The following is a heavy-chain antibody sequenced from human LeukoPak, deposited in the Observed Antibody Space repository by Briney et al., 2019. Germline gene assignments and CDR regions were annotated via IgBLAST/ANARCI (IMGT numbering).Heavy chain of an antibody. CDR3: AKDILGSSWSGIVY. V-gene: IGHV3-9*01. CDR1: GFTFDDYA. D-gene: IGHD6-13*01. CDR2: ISWNSGSI. J-gene: IGHJ4*02. Sequence: PGGSLRLSCAASGFTFDDYAMHWVRQAPGKGLEWVSGISWNSGSIGYADSVKGRFTISRDNAKNSLYLQMNSLRAEDTALYYCAKDILGSSWSGIVYWGQGTLVTVSS.